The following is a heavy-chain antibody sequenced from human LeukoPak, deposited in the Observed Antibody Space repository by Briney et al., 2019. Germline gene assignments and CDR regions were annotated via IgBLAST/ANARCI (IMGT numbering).Heavy chain of an antibody. CDR2: INHSGST. CDR3: ARRGRRVAAAARPFDY. Sequence: PSETLSLTCAVYGGSFSGYYWSWIRQPPGKGLEWIGEINHSGSTNYNPSLKSRVTISVDTSKNQFSLKLSSVTAADTAVYYCARRGRRVAAAARPFDYWGQGTLVTVSS. V-gene: IGHV4-34*01. CDR1: GGSFSGYY. D-gene: IGHD6-13*01. J-gene: IGHJ4*02.